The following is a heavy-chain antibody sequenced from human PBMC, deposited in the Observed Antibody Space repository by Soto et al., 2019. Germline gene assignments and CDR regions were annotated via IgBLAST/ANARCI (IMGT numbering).Heavy chain of an antibody. D-gene: IGHD3-10*01. J-gene: IGHJ4*02. Sequence: QVQLQESGPGLVKPSQTLSLTCTVSGGSISSGDYYWSWIRQPPGKGLEWIGYIYYSGSTYYNPSLKSRVTIAVDTSKNQFSLKLSSVTAAVTAVYYCARDLVYYYGAGIDYWGQGTLVTVSS. V-gene: IGHV4-30-4*01. CDR3: ARDLVYYYGAGIDY. CDR1: GGSISSGDYY. CDR2: IYYSGST.